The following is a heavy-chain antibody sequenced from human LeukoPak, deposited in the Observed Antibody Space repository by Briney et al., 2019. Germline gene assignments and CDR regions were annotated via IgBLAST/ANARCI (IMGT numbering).Heavy chain of an antibody. V-gene: IGHV4-4*07. D-gene: IGHD3-9*01. CDR1: GGSILSYY. J-gene: IGHJ3*02. Sequence: SETLSLICTVSGGSILSYYWSWIRQPAEKGLEWIGRIYTSGSTNYNPSLKSRVTMSVDTSKNQFSLNLTSVTAADTAVYYCARAPLYDNSFDIWGQGTMVTVSS. CDR2: IYTSGST. CDR3: ARAPLYDNSFDI.